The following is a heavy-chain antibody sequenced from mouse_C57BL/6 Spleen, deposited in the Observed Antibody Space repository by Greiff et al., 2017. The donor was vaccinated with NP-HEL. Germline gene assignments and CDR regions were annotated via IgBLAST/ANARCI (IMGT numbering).Heavy chain of an antibody. Sequence: EVQLVESGGDLVKPGGSLKLSCAASGFTFSSYGMSWVRQTPDKRLEWVATISSGGSYTYYPDSVKGRFTISRDNAKNTLYLKMSSLMSEDTAMYYCARYRDYYAMDYWGQGTSVTVSS. V-gene: IGHV5-6*01. J-gene: IGHJ4*01. CDR3: ARYRDYYAMDY. CDR2: ISSGGSYT. CDR1: GFTFSSYG.